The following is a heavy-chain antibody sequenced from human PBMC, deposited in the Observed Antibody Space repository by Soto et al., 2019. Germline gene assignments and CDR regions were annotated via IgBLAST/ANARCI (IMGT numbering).Heavy chain of an antibody. Sequence: QVQLQESGPGLVKPSETLSLTCTVSGGSINSYYWSWIRQSPGKGLEWIGYIFYMGNTNYNPSLNSRVTLSVDTSKNQFSLRLTSVTAADTAVYYCARHAPGGPFDSWGQGTLVTVSS. CDR1: GGSINSYY. CDR2: IFYMGNT. J-gene: IGHJ4*02. CDR3: ARHAPGGPFDS. V-gene: IGHV4-59*08.